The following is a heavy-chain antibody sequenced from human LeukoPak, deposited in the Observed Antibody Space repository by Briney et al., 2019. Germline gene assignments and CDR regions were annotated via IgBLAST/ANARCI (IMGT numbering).Heavy chain of an antibody. CDR3: ARARWYSSDY. D-gene: IGHD5-24*01. J-gene: IGHJ4*02. CDR1: GFTFSIYG. Sequence: GGSLRLSCAASGFTFSIYGTHWVRQAPGKGLEWVAVIGNDAKTTYYADSVKGRFTISRDNSKNTFYLQMNSLRPEDTAVYYCARARWYSSDYWGQGTLVTVSS. V-gene: IGHV3-30*03. CDR2: IGNDAKTT.